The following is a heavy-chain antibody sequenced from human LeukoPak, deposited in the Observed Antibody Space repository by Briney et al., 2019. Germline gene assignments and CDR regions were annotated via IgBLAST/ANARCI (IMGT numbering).Heavy chain of an antibody. Sequence: GGSLRLSCRTSGFTFSDYSMIWVRQAPGKGLEWVGFIRSIAYGGTTEHAASVKDRFTISRDDSKSVSYLEMYSLKTEDTGVYYCTRDASYYDFWSGYSNWGQGTLVTVSS. CDR1: GFTFSDYS. CDR2: IRSIAYGGTT. J-gene: IGHJ4*02. D-gene: IGHD3-3*01. V-gene: IGHV3-49*04. CDR3: TRDASYYDFWSGYSN.